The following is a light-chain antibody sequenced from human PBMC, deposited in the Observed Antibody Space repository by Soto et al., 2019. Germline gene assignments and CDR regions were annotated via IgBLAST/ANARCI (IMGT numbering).Light chain of an antibody. CDR3: QQYNSYSPLT. CDR2: KAS. J-gene: IGKJ4*01. CDR1: QSISSW. Sequence: DIQMTQSPSTVSASVGDRVTITCRASQSISSWLAWYQQKPGKAPKLLIYKASSLESGVPSRFSGSGSGTEFTLTISSLQPDDFATYYCQQYNSYSPLTFGGGTKVDIK. V-gene: IGKV1-5*03.